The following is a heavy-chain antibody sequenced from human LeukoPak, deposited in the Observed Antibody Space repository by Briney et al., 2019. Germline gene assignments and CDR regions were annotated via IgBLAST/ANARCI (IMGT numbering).Heavy chain of an antibody. V-gene: IGHV3-53*01. CDR1: GFTVSSNS. CDR3: ARRDPTGWYHHFDY. D-gene: IGHD6-19*01. CDR2: LYNGGGA. Sequence: PGGSLRLSCAASGFTVSSNSMTWVRQAPGKGLEWVSILYNGGGANYADSVKGRFTLSRDNSRNTLFLQMNSLRAEDTAVYYCARRDPTGWYHHFDYWGQGTLVTVSS. J-gene: IGHJ4*02.